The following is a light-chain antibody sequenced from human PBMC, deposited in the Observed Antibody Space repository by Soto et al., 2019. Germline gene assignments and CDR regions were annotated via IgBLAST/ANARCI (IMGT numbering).Light chain of an antibody. Sequence: IVMTQSPATLSVSPGERATLSCRARYSVSNNVAWYQQKPGQAPRLLVYGASTRATGIPARFSGSGSGTEFTLTISSLQSEDFAVYYCQHYYEDRPPYTFGQGTKLEIK. CDR2: GAS. CDR1: YSVSNN. J-gene: IGKJ2*01. CDR3: QHYYEDRPPYT. V-gene: IGKV3-15*01.